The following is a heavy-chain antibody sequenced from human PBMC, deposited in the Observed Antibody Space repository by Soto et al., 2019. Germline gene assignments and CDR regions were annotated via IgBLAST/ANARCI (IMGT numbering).Heavy chain of an antibody. CDR2: IYYSGST. Sequence: QVQLQESGPGLVKPSETLSLTCTVSGGSVSSGSYYWSWIRQPPGKGLEWIGYIYYSGSTNYNPSLTSRVHIPVHTAKSQCSLKLSSVPAADTAVYYCARLRYGDYYYFDYWGQGTLVTVSS. V-gene: IGHV4-61*01. CDR1: GGSVSSGSYY. D-gene: IGHD4-17*01. J-gene: IGHJ4*02. CDR3: ARLRYGDYYYFDY.